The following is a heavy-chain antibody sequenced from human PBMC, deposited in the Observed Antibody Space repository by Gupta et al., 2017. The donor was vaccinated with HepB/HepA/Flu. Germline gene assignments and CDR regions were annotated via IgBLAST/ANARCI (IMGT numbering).Heavy chain of an antibody. D-gene: IGHD2-2*01. J-gene: IGHJ4*02. Sequence: EVQLLESGGGLVQPGGSLRLSCAASGFPFSSYAMSWVRQAPGKGLEWVSAISGSGGSTYYADSVKGRFTISRDNSKNTLYLQMNSLRAEDTAVYYCAKVRDYCSSTSGHILAPSPFDYWGQGTLVTVSS. CDR1: GFPFSSYA. V-gene: IGHV3-23*01. CDR2: ISGSGGST. CDR3: AKVRDYCSSTSGHILAPSPFDY.